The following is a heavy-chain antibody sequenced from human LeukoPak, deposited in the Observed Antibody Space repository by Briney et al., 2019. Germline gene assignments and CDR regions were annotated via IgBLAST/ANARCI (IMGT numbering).Heavy chain of an antibody. V-gene: IGHV3-74*01. CDR1: GFTFSSYW. J-gene: IGHJ4*02. D-gene: IGHD1-1*01. CDR2: ISSDGSST. Sequence: GGSLRLSCAASGFTFSSYWMHWVRPAPGKGLVWVSRISSDGSSTSHADSVKGRFTIFRDNAKNTLYLQMNSLGAEDTAVYYCARALPPSVNTPWKWGQGTQVTVSS. CDR3: ARALPPSVNTPWK.